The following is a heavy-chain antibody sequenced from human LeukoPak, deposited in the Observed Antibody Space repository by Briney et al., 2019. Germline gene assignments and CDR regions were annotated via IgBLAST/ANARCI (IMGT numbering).Heavy chain of an antibody. CDR1: GGTFSSYA. Sequence: SAKVSCKASGGTFSSYAISWVRQAPGQGLEWMGGIIPIFGTANYAQKFQGRATITADESTSTAYMELSSLRSEDTAVYYCARAYGDYSSPPTYFDYWGQGTLVTVSS. CDR3: ARAYGDYSSPPTYFDY. D-gene: IGHD4-17*01. CDR2: IIPIFGTA. V-gene: IGHV1-69*13. J-gene: IGHJ4*02.